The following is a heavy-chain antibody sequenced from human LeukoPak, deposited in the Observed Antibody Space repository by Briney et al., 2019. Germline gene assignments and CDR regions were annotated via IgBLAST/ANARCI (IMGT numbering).Heavy chain of an antibody. CDR2: IYYSGST. CDR1: GGSISSSSYY. J-gene: IGHJ4*02. CDR3: ASYYYDSSGYIPAFDY. D-gene: IGHD3-22*01. V-gene: IGHV4-39*07. Sequence: PSETLSLTCTVSGGSISSSSYYWGWIRQPPGKGLEWIGSIYYSGSTYYNPSLKSRVTISVDTSKNQFSLKLSSVTAADTAVYYCASYYYDSSGYIPAFDYWGQGTLVTVSS.